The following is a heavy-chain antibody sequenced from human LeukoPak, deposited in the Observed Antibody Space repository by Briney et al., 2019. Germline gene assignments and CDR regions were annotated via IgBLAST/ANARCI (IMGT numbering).Heavy chain of an antibody. CDR1: GGSISGSY. D-gene: IGHD4-17*01. Sequence: SEXXSLTCTVSGGSISGSYWSWLRQPPGKGLEGIAYMYNSGSTNYNPSLKSRVTISIDTSKNQFSLKLSSLTAADTAIYYCARGIESYGDYGYWGQGILVTVSS. CDR2: MYNSGST. V-gene: IGHV4-59*01. J-gene: IGHJ4*02. CDR3: ARGIESYGDYGY.